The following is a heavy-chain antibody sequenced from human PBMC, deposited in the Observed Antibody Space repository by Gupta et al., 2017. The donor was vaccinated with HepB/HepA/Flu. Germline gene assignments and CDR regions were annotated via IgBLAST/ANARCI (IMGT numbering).Heavy chain of an antibody. V-gene: IGHV1-8*03. J-gene: IGHJ5*02. CDR1: GYTFTSYD. CDR3: ARERVYCSSTSCYTTWFDP. D-gene: IGHD2-2*02. CDR2: MNPNSGNT. Sequence: QVQLVQSGAEVKKPGASVKVSCKASGYTFTSYDINRVRQANGQGLEWMGWMNPNSGNTGYAQKFQGRVTITRNTSISTAYMELSSLRSEDTAVYYCARERVYCSSTSCYTTWFDPWGLGTLVTVSS.